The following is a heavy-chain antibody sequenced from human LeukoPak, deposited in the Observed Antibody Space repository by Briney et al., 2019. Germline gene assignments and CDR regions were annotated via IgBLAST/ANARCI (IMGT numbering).Heavy chain of an antibody. D-gene: IGHD3-9*01. J-gene: IGHJ4*02. V-gene: IGHV3-30*04. CDR1: GFTFSSYA. Sequence: PGGSLRLSCAASGFTFSSYAMHWVRQAPGKGLEWVAVISYDGSNRYYADSVKGRFTISRDNSKNTLYLQMNSLRAEDTAVYYCARDGPYYDILTATGTSYFDYWGQGTLVTVSS. CDR3: ARDGPYYDILTATGTSYFDY. CDR2: ISYDGSNR.